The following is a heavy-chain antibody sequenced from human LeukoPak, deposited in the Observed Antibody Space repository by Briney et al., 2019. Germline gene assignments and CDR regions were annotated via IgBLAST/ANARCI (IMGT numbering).Heavy chain of an antibody. J-gene: IGHJ4*02. Sequence: SETLSLTCAVYGGSFSGYYWSWLRQPPGKGLEWIGEINHSGSTNYNPSLKSRVTISVDTSKNQFSLRLSSVTAADTAVYYCARRRFLRGPDVVNPFDYWGQGTLVTVSS. V-gene: IGHV4-34*01. D-gene: IGHD5/OR15-5a*01. CDR3: ARRRFLRGPDVVNPFDY. CDR1: GGSFSGYY. CDR2: INHSGST.